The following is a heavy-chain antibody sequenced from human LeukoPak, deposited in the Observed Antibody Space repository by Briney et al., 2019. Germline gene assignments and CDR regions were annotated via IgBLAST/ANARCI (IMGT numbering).Heavy chain of an antibody. D-gene: IGHD6-13*01. J-gene: IGHJ4*02. CDR2: INAGNGNT. CDR1: GYTFTSYA. V-gene: IGHV1-3*01. CDR3: ARGQLDTHFDY. Sequence: ASVTVSCTASGYTFTSYAMHWVRQAPGQRLEWTGWINAGNGNTKYSQKFQGRVTITRDTSASTAYMELSSLRSEDTAVYYCARGQLDTHFDYWGQGTLVTVSS.